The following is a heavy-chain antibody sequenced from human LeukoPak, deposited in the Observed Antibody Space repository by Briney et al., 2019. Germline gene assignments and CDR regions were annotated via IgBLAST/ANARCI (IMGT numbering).Heavy chain of an antibody. CDR1: GDSVSSNSAA. CDR2: TYYRSEWYN. J-gene: IGHJ4*02. D-gene: IGHD6-19*01. Sequence: SQTLSLTCAISGDSVSSNSAAWNWIRQSPSRGLEWLGRTYYRSEWYNDYAVSVNSRININPATYKHQFSLQLNSVTPEDTAVYYCARDRISSGWYYFDYWGQGTLVTVSS. V-gene: IGHV6-1*01. CDR3: ARDRISSGWYYFDY.